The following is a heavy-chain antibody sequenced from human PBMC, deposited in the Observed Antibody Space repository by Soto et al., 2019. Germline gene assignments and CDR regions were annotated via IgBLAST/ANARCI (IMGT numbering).Heavy chain of an antibody. V-gene: IGHV4-4*07. Sequence: FETLSHSCTVSGGSISSYYGSWIRQPAGKRLEWIGRIYPSGTTNYNPSLKSRVTMSVDKPKNQFSLNLTSVTAADTAVYYCARVISSRDEYFDYWGQGTVVTVSS. CDR2: IYPSGTT. CDR1: GGSISSYY. CDR3: ARVISSRDEYFDY. D-gene: IGHD2-2*01. J-gene: IGHJ4*02.